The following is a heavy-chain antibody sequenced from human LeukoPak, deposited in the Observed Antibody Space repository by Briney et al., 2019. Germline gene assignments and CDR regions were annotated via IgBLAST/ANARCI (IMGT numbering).Heavy chain of an antibody. CDR3: AKVFGGSYPRDAFDI. D-gene: IGHD1-26*01. CDR1: GFIFSSYA. Sequence: GGSLRLSCAASGFIFSSYAMSWVRQAPGKGLEWVSALSDSGGSTYYADSVKGRFTVSRDNSKNTLYLQMNSLRAEDTAVYYCAKVFGGSYPRDAFDIWGQGTMVTVSS. J-gene: IGHJ3*02. V-gene: IGHV3-23*01. CDR2: LSDSGGST.